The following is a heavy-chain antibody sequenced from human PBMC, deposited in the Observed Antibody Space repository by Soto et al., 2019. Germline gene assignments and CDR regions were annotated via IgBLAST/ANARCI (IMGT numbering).Heavy chain of an antibody. V-gene: IGHV2-5*02. J-gene: IGHJ5*02. D-gene: IGHD3-10*01. CDR3: AHNFGVRGVTLPKWFDP. CDR2: IYWDDDK. CDR1: GFSLSTSGVG. Sequence: QITLKESGPTLVKPTQTLTLTCTFSGFSLSTSGVGVGWIRQPPGKALEWRALIYWDDDKRYSPFLKSRLTITKDTSKNQVVLTMTNMNPVDTATYYCAHNFGVRGVTLPKWFDPWGQGTLVTVSS.